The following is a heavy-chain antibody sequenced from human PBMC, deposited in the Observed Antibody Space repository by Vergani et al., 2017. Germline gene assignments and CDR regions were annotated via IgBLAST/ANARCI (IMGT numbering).Heavy chain of an antibody. CDR3: ARHTTYTDS. D-gene: IGHD1-1*01. J-gene: IGHJ4*02. V-gene: IGHV5-51*01. CDR1: EYSFGNYW. CDR2: IYPADSDT. Sequence: EVELVQSGPEMRTPGESLKISCTGSEYSFGNYWLGWVRQVPGKGLEWMGIIYPADSDTRYSPSFQGQVTISADKSISTAFLQWDSLKASDTALYYCARHTTYTDSRGQGTLVTVSS.